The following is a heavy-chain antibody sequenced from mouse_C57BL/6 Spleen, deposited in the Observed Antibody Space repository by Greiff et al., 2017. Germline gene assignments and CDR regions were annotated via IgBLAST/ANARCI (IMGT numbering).Heavy chain of an antibody. V-gene: IGHV1-62-2*01. CDR3: ARHEEDYGSSPYFDY. Sequence: QVQLKESGAELVKPGASVKLSCKASGYTFTEYTIHWVKQRSGQGLEWIGWFYPGSGSIKYNEKFKDKATLSADKSSSTVYMELSRLTSEDSAVYFCARHEEDYGSSPYFDYWGQGTTLTVSS. CDR2: FYPGSGSI. J-gene: IGHJ2*01. CDR1: GYTFTEYT. D-gene: IGHD1-1*01.